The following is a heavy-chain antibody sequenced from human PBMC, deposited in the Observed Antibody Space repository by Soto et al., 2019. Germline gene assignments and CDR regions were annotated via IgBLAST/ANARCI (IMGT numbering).Heavy chain of an antibody. Sequence: SQTLSLTCAISGDSVSSNSAAWNWIRQSPSRGLEWLGRTYYRSKWYNDYAVSVKSRIAINPDTSKNQFSLHLNSVTPEDTAVYYCASMYYYGSGSYSGMDVWGQGTTVTV. CDR1: GDSVSSNSAA. CDR3: ASMYYYGSGSYSGMDV. CDR2: TYYRSKWYN. V-gene: IGHV6-1*01. D-gene: IGHD3-10*01. J-gene: IGHJ6*02.